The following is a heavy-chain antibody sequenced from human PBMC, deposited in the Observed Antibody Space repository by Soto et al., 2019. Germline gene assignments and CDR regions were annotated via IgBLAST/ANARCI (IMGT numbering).Heavy chain of an antibody. CDR2: ISYDGSNK. CDR1: GFTFSSFA. CDR3: ARMGYTTHYYYYAMDV. D-gene: IGHD6-13*01. J-gene: IGHJ6*02. V-gene: IGHV3-30-3*01. Sequence: GGSLRLSCAASGFTFSSFAMHWVRQAPGKGLEWVALISYDGSNKYYADSVRGRFTISRDNSKNTLYLQMNSLRAEDTAVYYCARMGYTTHYYYYAMDVWGQGTTVT.